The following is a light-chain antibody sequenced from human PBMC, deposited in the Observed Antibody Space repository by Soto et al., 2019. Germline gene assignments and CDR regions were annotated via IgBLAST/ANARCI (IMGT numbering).Light chain of an antibody. Sequence: IVMTQSPLSLPVTPGETASISCKSSQSLLHSNGYNYLTWYLQKPGQSPQLLIYLGSNRASGVRDRVSGNGSGTSFTLKISRVKTEDVRVYYEMQYLHTSNTFGHGTRLE. J-gene: IGKJ5*01. CDR1: QSLLHSNGYNY. CDR2: LGS. CDR3: MQYLHTSNT. V-gene: IGKV2-28*01.